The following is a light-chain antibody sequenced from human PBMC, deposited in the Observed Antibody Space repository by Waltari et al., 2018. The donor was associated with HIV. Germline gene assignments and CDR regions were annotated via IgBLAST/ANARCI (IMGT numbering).Light chain of an antibody. J-gene: IGKJ4*01. CDR2: RAY. V-gene: IGKV1-12*01. CDR1: EDISTA. CDR3: QQTAGFPLS. Sequence: IQMTQSPSSLSASVGDRVTMTCRAAEDISTAVAGYQQKPGKAPHHVRFRAYGLQSGGPSMFSGTGSRTEFTLTIQNVQPEDSATYSCQQTAGFPLSFGGGTKVES.